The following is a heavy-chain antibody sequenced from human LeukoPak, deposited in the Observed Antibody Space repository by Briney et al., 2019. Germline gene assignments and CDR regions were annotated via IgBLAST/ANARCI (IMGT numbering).Heavy chain of an antibody. CDR3: ASLRWDFSPYYYYYMDV. D-gene: IGHD3-3*01. CDR1: GGSISSYY. CDR2: IYYSGST. Sequence: SENLSLTCTVSGGSISSYYWSWIRQPPGKGLEWIGYIYYSGSTNYNPSLKSRVTISVDTSKNQFSLKLSSVTAADTAVYYCASLRWDFSPYYYYYMDVWGKGTTVTVSS. V-gene: IGHV4-59*01. J-gene: IGHJ6*03.